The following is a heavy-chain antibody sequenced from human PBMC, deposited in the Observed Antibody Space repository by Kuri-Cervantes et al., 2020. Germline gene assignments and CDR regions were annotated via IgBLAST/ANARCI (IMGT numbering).Heavy chain of an antibody. D-gene: IGHD3-16*01. CDR1: GYSITSGYY. CDR3: ARRTLGRSANYYYSYMDV. V-gene: IGHV4-38-2*01. J-gene: IGHJ6*03. Sequence: SETLSLTCGLSGYSITSGYYWGWIRQSPGKGLEWIGSIFHSGSTHYNPSLKSRVTISEDKSKNQFSLKLSSVTAADTAVYYCARRTLGRSANYYYSYMDVWGKGTTVTVSS. CDR2: IFHSGST.